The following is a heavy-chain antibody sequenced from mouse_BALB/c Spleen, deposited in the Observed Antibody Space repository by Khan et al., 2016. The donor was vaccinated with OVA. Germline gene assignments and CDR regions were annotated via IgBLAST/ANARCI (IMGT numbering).Heavy chain of an antibody. D-gene: IGHD2-14*01. V-gene: IGHV1-4*01. CDR3: ARRTTEYAMDY. Sequence: QVQLQQSGAELARPGASVKMSCKASGYTFSSHTMHWVKQRPGQGLEWIGYINPRRGYTQYNQKFNDKATLTADISSSTAYMQLSSLTSEDSAVYYWARRTTEYAMDYWGQGTSVTVAS. CDR1: GYTFSSHT. CDR2: INPRRGYT. J-gene: IGHJ4*01.